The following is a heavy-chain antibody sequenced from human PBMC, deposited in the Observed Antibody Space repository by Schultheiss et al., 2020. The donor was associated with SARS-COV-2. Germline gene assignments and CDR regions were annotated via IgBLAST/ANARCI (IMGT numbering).Heavy chain of an antibody. CDR2: ISGSGAST. J-gene: IGHJ4*02. CDR3: AKDLLDY. V-gene: IGHV3-23*01. Sequence: GGSLRLSCAASGFTFSSYAMSWVRQAPGKGLEWVSTISGSGASTYYADAVKGRFTISRDNSRNTLDLQMNSLRAEDTAVYYCAKDLLDYWGQGTLVTVSS. CDR1: GFTFSSYA.